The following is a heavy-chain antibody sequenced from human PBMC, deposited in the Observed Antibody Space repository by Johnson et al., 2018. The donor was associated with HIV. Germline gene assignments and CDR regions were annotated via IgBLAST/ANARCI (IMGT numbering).Heavy chain of an antibody. J-gene: IGHJ3*02. D-gene: IGHD2-2*01. CDR1: GFTFNSYG. V-gene: IGHV3-33*01. CDR3: ARGKLPAALRRGDAFDI. CDR2: IWYDGSNK. Sequence: QVQLVESGGGVVQPGRSLRLSCAASGFTFNSYGMHWVRQAPGKGLEWVAVIWYDGSNKYYADSVKGRFTISRDNSKNTLYLQMNSLRAEDTALYYCARGKLPAALRRGDAFDIWCQGTMVTVSS.